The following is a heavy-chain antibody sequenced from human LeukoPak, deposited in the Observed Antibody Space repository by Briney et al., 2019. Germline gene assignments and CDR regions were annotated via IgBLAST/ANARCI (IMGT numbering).Heavy chain of an antibody. CDR3: ARDPRAMVEFDY. D-gene: IGHD5-18*01. J-gene: IGHJ4*02. CDR2: ISGSGGST. V-gene: IGHV3-23*01. Sequence: PGGSLRLSCAASGFTFSSYAMSWVRQAPGKGLEWVSAISGSGGSTYYADSVKGRFTISRDNSKNTLYLQMNSLRAEDTAVYYCARDPRAMVEFDYWGQGTLVTVSS. CDR1: GFTFSSYA.